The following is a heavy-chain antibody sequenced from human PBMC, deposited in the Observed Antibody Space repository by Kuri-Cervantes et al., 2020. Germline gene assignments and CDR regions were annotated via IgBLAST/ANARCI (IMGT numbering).Heavy chain of an antibody. CDR2: IWYDGSNK. CDR3: ARVREQWLWGSYYFDY. Sequence: GESLKISCAASGFTFSSYGMHWVRQAPGKGLEWVAVIWYDGSNKYYADSVKGRFTISRDNSKNTLYLQMNSLRAEDTAAYYCARVREQWLWGSYYFDYWGQGTLVTVSS. CDR1: GFTFSSYG. V-gene: IGHV3-33*01. D-gene: IGHD6-19*01. J-gene: IGHJ4*02.